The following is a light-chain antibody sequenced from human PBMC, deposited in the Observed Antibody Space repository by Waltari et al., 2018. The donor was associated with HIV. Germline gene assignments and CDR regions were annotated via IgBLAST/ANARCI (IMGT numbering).Light chain of an antibody. J-gene: IGLJ3*02. CDR2: DVS. CDR3: SSYTTGSTLV. V-gene: IGLV2-14*03. CDR1: SSDVGGYNY. Sequence: QSALTQPASVSGSPGQSITFSCTGTSSDVGGYNYVSWYQQHPGKAPKVIIYDVSKRPSGVSNRFSGSKSGNTASLTISGLQAEDEADYYCSSYTTGSTLVFGGGTTVTVL.